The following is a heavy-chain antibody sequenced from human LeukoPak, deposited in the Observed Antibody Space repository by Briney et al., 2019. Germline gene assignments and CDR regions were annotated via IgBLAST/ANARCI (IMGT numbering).Heavy chain of an antibody. J-gene: IGHJ5*02. Sequence: ASVKVSCKASGYTFTSYDINWVRQATGQGLEWMGWMNPNSGNTGYAQKFQGRVTITRNTSISTAYMELSSLRSEDTAVYYCARGRGTTVVTPSWFDPWGQGTLVTASS. D-gene: IGHD4-23*01. CDR3: ARGRGTTVVTPSWFDP. V-gene: IGHV1-8*03. CDR1: GYTFTSYD. CDR2: MNPNSGNT.